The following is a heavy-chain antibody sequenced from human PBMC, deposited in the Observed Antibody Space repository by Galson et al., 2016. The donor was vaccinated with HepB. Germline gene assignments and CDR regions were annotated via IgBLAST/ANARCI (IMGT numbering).Heavy chain of an antibody. J-gene: IGHJ3*02. CDR3: AKDYIGTLPEALDI. V-gene: IGHV3-23*01. D-gene: IGHD2-15*01. Sequence: LEWVTGISPSGDTISYADSVKGRFTISRDNAKNTLHLQMNSLRAEDTALYYCAKDYIGTLPEALDIWGQGTMVTVSS. CDR2: ISPSGDTI.